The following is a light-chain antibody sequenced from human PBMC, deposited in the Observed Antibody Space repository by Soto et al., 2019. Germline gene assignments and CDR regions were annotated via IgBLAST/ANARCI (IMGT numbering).Light chain of an antibody. Sequence: SYELTQPPSVSVSPGQTASITCSGDKLGDKYACWYQQRPGQSPMLVIYQDDKRPSGIPERLSGSNSGSTATLTISGTQAMDEADYYCQTWDSSTAAVFGGGTKVTVL. CDR2: QDD. CDR1: KLGDKY. V-gene: IGLV3-1*01. J-gene: IGLJ2*01. CDR3: QTWDSSTAAV.